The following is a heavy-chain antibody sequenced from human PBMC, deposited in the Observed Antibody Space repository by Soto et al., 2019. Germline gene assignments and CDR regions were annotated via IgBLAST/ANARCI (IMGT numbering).Heavy chain of an antibody. V-gene: IGHV5-51*01. Sequence: GESLKICCEVSGYIFIKYWIGCVRQMPGKGLEWMAIVFPGNSDTIYSPSFRGQVTISADKSISTAYLQWNSLQASDTAIYYCARHNVYAMDVWGQGTTVTVSS. CDR3: ARHNVYAMDV. CDR1: GYIFIKYW. J-gene: IGHJ6*02. CDR2: VFPGNSDT.